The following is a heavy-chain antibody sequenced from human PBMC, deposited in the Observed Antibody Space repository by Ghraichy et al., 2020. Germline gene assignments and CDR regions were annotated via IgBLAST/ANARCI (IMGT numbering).Heavy chain of an antibody. J-gene: IGHJ4*02. CDR1: GFTFSSYW. CDR2: IKQDGSEK. CDR3: ARCWSPYNWNYVGYFDY. Sequence: GGSLRLSCAASGFTFSSYWMSWVRQAPGKGLEWVANIKQDGSEKYYVDSVKGRFTISRDNAKNSLYLQMNSLRAEDTAVYYCARCWSPYNWNYVGYFDYWGQGTLVTVSS. D-gene: IGHD1-7*01. V-gene: IGHV3-7*01.